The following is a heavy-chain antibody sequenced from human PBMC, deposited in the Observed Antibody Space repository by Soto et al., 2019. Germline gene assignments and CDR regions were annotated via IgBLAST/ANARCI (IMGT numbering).Heavy chain of an antibody. CDR1: GFTFSSYA. Sequence: EVQLLESGGGLVQPGGSLRLSCAASGFTFSSYAMSWVRQAPGKGLEWVSALSGSGGSTYYADSVKGRFTISRDNSKNTLYRQMNSVRAEDTAVYYGANHDVVVPAAPPHDYWGQGTLVTVSS. V-gene: IGHV3-23*01. CDR2: LSGSGGST. D-gene: IGHD2-2*01. CDR3: ANHDVVVPAAPPHDY. J-gene: IGHJ4*02.